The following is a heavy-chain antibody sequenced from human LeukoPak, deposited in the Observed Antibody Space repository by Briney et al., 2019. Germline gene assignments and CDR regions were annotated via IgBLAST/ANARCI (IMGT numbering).Heavy chain of an antibody. J-gene: IGHJ4*02. V-gene: IGHV4-38-2*01. CDR3: ARSILRWGYYFDY. D-gene: IGHD4-23*01. CDR1: GYCSSSGYY. Sequence: PSETLSLTSAVSGYCSSSGYYWGWIRQPPGKGLEWIGSIYHSGSTYYNPALKSRVTISVDTSKNQFSLKLSSVTAADTAVYYCARSILRWGYYFDYWGQGTLVTVSS. CDR2: IYHSGST.